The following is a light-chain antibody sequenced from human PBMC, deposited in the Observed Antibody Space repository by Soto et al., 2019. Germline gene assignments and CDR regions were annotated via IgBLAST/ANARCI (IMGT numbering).Light chain of an antibody. J-gene: IGKJ4*01. Sequence: DIQMTQSPSTLSASVGDRVTITCRASQSITPWLAWYQQKPGKAPKLLIYAASTLQSGVPSRFSGSGSETEFSLTIRALQPEDFATYYCQQLSRYPLTFGGGTKVDIK. CDR3: QQLSRYPLT. V-gene: IGKV1-5*01. CDR2: AAS. CDR1: QSITPW.